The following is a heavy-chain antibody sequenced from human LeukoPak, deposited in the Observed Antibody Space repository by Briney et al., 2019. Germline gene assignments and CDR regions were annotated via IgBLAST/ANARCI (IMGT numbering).Heavy chain of an antibody. CDR3: ARAGLLLWFGNYGMDV. V-gene: IGHV1-18*01. Sequence: ASVKVSCKASGYTFTSYGISWVRQAPGQGLEWMGWIGAYNGNTNYAQKLQGRVTMTTDTSTSTAYMELRSLRSDDTAVYYCARAGLLLWFGNYGMDVWGQGTTVTVSS. D-gene: IGHD3-10*01. CDR1: GYTFTSYG. J-gene: IGHJ6*02. CDR2: IGAYNGNT.